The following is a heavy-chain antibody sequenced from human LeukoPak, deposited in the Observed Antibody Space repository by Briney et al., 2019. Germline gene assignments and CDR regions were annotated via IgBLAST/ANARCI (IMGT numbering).Heavy chain of an antibody. CDR3: ARDFLRTASPDAFDF. Sequence: SETLFLTCTVSGDSISSDGYSWTWIRQPPGKGLEWIGHISYSGNTYYHPSLKSRVTLSVDASKNQFSLNLTSVTAADTAIYYRARDFLRTASPDAFDFWGQGTMVTVSS. D-gene: IGHD2-21*02. CDR2: ISYSGNT. J-gene: IGHJ3*01. V-gene: IGHV4-31*03. CDR1: GDSISSDGYS.